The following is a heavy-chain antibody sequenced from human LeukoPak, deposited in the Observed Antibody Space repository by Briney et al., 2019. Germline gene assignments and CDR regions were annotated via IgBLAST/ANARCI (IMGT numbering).Heavy chain of an antibody. D-gene: IGHD4-11*01. J-gene: IGHJ5*02. V-gene: IGHV1-8*03. CDR3: ARGRATVTTHCVDP. CDR1: GYPFYNYD. Sequence: ASVKVSCKASGYPFYNYDINWVRQATGQGLEWMGWMNPNSGNTDCAQKFQGRVTITRNTSISTAYMELSSLRSEDTAVYYCARGRATVTTHCVDPWGQGTLVTVSS. CDR2: MNPNSGNT.